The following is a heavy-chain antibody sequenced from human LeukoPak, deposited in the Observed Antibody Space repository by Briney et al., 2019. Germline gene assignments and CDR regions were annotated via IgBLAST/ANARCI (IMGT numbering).Heavy chain of an antibody. V-gene: IGHV3-30*02. Sequence: GRSLRLSCAASGFTFSSYGMHWVRQAPGKGLEWVAFIRYDGSNKYYADSVKGRLTISRDNSKNRLYLQMTSLRAEDTSVYYGAKGGGGRLIYYYYMDVWGKGTTVTVSS. CDR2: IRYDGSNK. D-gene: IGHD3-16*01. J-gene: IGHJ6*03. CDR3: AKGGGGRLIYYYYMDV. CDR1: GFTFSSYG.